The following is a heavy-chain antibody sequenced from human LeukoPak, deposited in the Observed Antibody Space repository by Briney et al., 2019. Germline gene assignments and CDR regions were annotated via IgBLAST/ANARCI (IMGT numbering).Heavy chain of an antibody. CDR2: IKQDGSEK. CDR1: GFTFTTYW. J-gene: IGHJ4*02. CDR3: SNGIYDNTY. V-gene: IGHV3-7*01. D-gene: IGHD3-22*01. Sequence: GGSLRLSCTASGFTFTTYWMAWVRQTPGKGLEWVANIKQDGSEKYYAESVRGRFTISRDNAKNSLYLQMNSLRAEDTAVYYCSNGIYDNTYWGQGTLVTVSS.